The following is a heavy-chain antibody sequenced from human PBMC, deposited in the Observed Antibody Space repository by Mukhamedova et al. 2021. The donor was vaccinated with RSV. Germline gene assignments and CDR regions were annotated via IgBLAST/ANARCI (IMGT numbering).Heavy chain of an antibody. V-gene: IGHV3-7*01. J-gene: IGHJ4*02. D-gene: IGHD6-19*01. Sequence: YVDSVKGRFTISRDNAKNALYLQMNSLRAEDTAVYYCARERRGSSGGYYFDYWGQGTLVTVSS. CDR3: ARERRGSSGGYYFDY.